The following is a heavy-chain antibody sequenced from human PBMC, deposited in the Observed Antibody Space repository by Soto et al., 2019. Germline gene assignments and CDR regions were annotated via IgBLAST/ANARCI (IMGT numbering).Heavy chain of an antibody. Sequence: GGSLRLSCAASGFTFSSYGMHWVRQAPGKGLEWVAVIWYDGSNKYYADSVKGRFTISRDNSKNTLYLQMNSLRAEDTAVYYCAKAHGYLRRLHNLGLDYWGQGTLVTVS. D-gene: IGHD2-15*01. CDR2: IWYDGSNK. J-gene: IGHJ4*02. V-gene: IGHV3-33*06. CDR1: GFTFSSYG. CDR3: AKAHGYLRRLHNLGLDY.